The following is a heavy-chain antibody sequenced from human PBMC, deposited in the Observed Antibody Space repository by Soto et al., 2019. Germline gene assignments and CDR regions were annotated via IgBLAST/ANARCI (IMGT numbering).Heavy chain of an antibody. Sequence: GESLKISCKCSGYTFSTYWIALVRQMPGKGLEWMGIIYPGDSDTRYSPSFQGQVTISADKSISTAYLQWSSLKASDTAMYYCASSNYVDHYYYYGMDVWGQGTTVTVSS. D-gene: IGHD4-4*01. CDR2: IYPGDSDT. J-gene: IGHJ6*02. CDR1: GYTFSTYW. V-gene: IGHV5-51*01. CDR3: ASSNYVDHYYYYGMDV.